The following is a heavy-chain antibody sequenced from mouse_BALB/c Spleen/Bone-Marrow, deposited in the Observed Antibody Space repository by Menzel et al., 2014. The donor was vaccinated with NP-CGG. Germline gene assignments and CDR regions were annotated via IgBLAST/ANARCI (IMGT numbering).Heavy chain of an antibody. CDR3: ARYPLNYYGSPWFAY. CDR2: ISYSGST. V-gene: IGHV3-8*02. CDR1: GDSITSGY. Sequence: DVQLQESGPSLVKPSQTLSLTCSVTGDSITSGYWNWIRKFPGNKLEYMGYISYSGSTYYNPSLKSRISITRDTSKNXYYLQLNSVTTEDTATYYCARYPLNYYGSPWFAYWGQGTLVTVSA. D-gene: IGHD1-1*01. J-gene: IGHJ3*01.